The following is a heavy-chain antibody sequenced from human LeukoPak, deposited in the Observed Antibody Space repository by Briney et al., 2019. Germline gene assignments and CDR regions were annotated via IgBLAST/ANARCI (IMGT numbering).Heavy chain of an antibody. CDR3: ARDFPYGSGSYYYYYGMDV. V-gene: IGHV3-11*06. D-gene: IGHD3-10*01. CDR1: GFTFSDYY. CDR2: ISSSSSYT. J-gene: IGHJ6*04. Sequence: GGSLRHSCAASGFTFSDYYMSWIRQAPGKGLEWVSYISSSSSYTNYADSVKGRFTISRDNAKNSLYLQMNSLRAEDTAVYYCARDFPYGSGSYYYYYGMDVWGKGTTVTVSS.